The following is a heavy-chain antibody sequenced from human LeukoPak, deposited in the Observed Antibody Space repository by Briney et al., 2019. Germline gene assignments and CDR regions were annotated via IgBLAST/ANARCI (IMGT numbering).Heavy chain of an antibody. CDR2: ISGSGANT. D-gene: IGHD2-15*01. J-gene: IGHJ4*02. Sequence: GGSLRLSCATSGFTFSNYWMTWVRQAPGKGLEWVSAISGSGANTYYADSVKGRFTISRDNSKNTLSLQMNTLRTDDTAVYYCAKGRALEVVAAFNYWGQGAVVTVSS. CDR1: GFTFSNYW. CDR3: AKGRALEVVAAFNY. V-gene: IGHV3-23*01.